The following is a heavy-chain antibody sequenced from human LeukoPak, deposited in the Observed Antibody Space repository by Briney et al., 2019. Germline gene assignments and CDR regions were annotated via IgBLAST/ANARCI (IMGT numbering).Heavy chain of an antibody. J-gene: IGHJ4*02. D-gene: IGHD3-3*01. CDR3: ARRGTIFGVVIQYYFDY. CDR2: INWNGGST. CDR1: GFTLDDYG. V-gene: IGHV3-20*04. Sequence: GSLRPSCAASGFTLDDYGISWVRQAPGKGLELVLCINWNGGSTGYADSVKGRFTISRDNAKNSLYQQMNSLRAEDTALYYCARRGTIFGVVIQYYFDYWGQGTLVTVSS.